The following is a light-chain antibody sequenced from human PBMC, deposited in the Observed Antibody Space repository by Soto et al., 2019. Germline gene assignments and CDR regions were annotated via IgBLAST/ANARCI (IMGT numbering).Light chain of an antibody. J-gene: IGKJ5*01. CDR3: QQYNNLPPIT. CDR1: QSVSSN. Sequence: EIVMTQAPATLSVSPGERATLSCRASQSVSSNLAWYQQKPGQAPRLLIYGASTRATGIPARFSGSGSGTEFTITISSLQSEDFAVYYCQQYNNLPPITFGQGTRLEIK. V-gene: IGKV3-15*01. CDR2: GAS.